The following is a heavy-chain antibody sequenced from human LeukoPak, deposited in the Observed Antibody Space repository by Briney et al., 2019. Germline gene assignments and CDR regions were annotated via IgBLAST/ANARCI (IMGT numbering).Heavy chain of an antibody. D-gene: IGHD3-22*01. CDR3: ARGAWYNDRSGYSRFEY. CDR1: GFTFSDSY. Sequence: GGSLRLSCAASGFTFSDSYMTWIRQAPGKGLEWVANIKQDGSDKYYVHSVKGRFTISRDNAKNSLFLQMHSLRAEDTAVYYCARGAWYNDRSGYSRFEYWGLGTEVTVSS. J-gene: IGHJ4*02. V-gene: IGHV3-7*01. CDR2: IKQDGSDK.